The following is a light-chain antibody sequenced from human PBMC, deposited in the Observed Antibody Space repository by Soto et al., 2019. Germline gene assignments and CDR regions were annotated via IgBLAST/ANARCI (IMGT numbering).Light chain of an antibody. CDR2: AAS. CDR3: QQSYSTQT. V-gene: IGKV1-39*01. J-gene: IGKJ4*01. CDR1: QSISSY. Sequence: DIQMTQSPSSLSASVGDRVTITYRASQSISSYLNWYQQKPGKAPKLLIYAASSLQSGVPSRFSGSASGTDFTLTISSLQPEDFATYYCQQSYSTQTFGGGTKEEIE.